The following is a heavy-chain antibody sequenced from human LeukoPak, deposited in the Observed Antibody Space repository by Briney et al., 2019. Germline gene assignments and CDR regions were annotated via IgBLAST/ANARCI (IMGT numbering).Heavy chain of an antibody. CDR3: ARGIVGPTGDY. V-gene: IGHV3-74*01. CDR1: GFSFTNYW. J-gene: IGHJ4*02. Sequence: PGGSLRLSCVVSGFSFTNYWMHWVRRAPGKGLVWVSRINSDGSTTSYAASVKGRFTISRDNAKNTLYLQMNSLRAEDTAVYYCARGIVGPTGDYWGQGTLVTVSS. D-gene: IGHD1-26*01. CDR2: INSDGSTT.